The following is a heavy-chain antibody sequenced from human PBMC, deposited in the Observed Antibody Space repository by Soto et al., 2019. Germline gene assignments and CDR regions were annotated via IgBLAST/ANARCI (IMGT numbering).Heavy chain of an antibody. CDR2: MNPNSGNT. J-gene: IGHJ6*02. D-gene: IGHD4-4*01. CDR1: GYTFTSYD. V-gene: IGHV1-8*01. Sequence: QVQLVQSGAEVKKPGSSVKVSCKASGYTFTSYDINWVRQATGQGLEWMGWMNPNSGNTGYAQKFQGRVNMTRNTSISTAYMELSSLRSDDTAVYYCARGQGSKLRGYYYYGMDVWGQGTTVTVSS. CDR3: ARGQGSKLRGYYYYGMDV.